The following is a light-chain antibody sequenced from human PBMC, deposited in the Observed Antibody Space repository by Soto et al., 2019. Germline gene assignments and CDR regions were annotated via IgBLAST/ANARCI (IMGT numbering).Light chain of an antibody. Sequence: PSPSSVSSSVVDIFTITCRSSQGLRLCFSLSPPPPVQAPKLLIYAASSLQSGVPSRFSGSGSGTEFTLTISSLQPDDFATYYCQQYNSYPWTFGQGTKVDIK. CDR1: QGLRLC. V-gene: IGKV1D-16*01. CDR3: QQYNSYPWT. CDR2: AAS. J-gene: IGKJ1*01.